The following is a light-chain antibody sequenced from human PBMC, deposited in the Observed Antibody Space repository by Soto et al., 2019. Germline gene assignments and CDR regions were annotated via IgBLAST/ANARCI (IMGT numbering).Light chain of an antibody. CDR3: QQSYSLPYT. J-gene: IGKJ2*01. Sequence: EIQMTQSPSSLSASVGDRVTNTCRASQSVGSLLNWFQQRPGIAPKLLIYAASTLQSGAPSRFSGSGAGTDFTLIISSLQPEDFATYYCQQSYSLPYTFGQGTKLEI. CDR2: AAS. V-gene: IGKV1-39*01. CDR1: QSVGSL.